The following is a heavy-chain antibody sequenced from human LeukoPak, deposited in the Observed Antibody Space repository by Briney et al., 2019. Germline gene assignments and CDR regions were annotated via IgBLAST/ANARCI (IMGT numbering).Heavy chain of an antibody. J-gene: IGHJ3*02. D-gene: IGHD6-19*01. CDR2: IHDSGIT. Sequence: SETLSLTCTVSGGSITYYYWSWIRQSPEKGLEWIGYIHDSGITNYNPSLKSRVTISVDTSKNQFSLKLSSVTAADTAVYYCARGRLAVAVREAFDIWGQGTMVTVSS. CDR3: ARGRLAVAVREAFDI. CDR1: GGSITYYY. V-gene: IGHV4-59*12.